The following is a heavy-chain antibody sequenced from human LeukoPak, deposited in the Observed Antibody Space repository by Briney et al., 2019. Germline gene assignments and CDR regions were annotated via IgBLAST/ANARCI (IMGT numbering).Heavy chain of an antibody. CDR3: ARDSCSSTSCPADYFDY. V-gene: IGHV1-2*02. CDR1: GYTFTGYY. J-gene: IGHJ4*02. CDR2: INPNSGGT. Sequence: GASVKVSCKASGYTFTGYYMHWVRQAPGQGLEWMGWINPNSGGTNYAQKFQGRVTMTRDTSISTAYMELSRLRSDDTAVYYCARDSCSSTSCPADYFDYRGQGTLVTVSS. D-gene: IGHD2-2*01.